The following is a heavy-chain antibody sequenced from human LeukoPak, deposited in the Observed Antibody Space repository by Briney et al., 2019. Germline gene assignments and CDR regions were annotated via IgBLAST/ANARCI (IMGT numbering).Heavy chain of an antibody. J-gene: IGHJ3*02. CDR2: ISYDGSNK. D-gene: IGHD1-20*01. CDR1: GFTFSSYA. Sequence: PGGSLRLSCAASGFTFSSYAMHWVRQAPGKGLEWVAVISYDGSNKYYADSVKGRFTISRDNSKNTLYLQMNSLRAEDTAVYYCARAGYSWRAFDIWGQGTMVTVSS. CDR3: ARAGYSWRAFDI. V-gene: IGHV3-30*04.